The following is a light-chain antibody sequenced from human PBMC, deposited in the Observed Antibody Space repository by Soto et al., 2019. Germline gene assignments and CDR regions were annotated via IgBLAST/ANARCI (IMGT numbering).Light chain of an antibody. J-gene: IGKJ1*01. CDR2: AAS. CDR1: QGISSY. V-gene: IGKV1-8*01. CDR3: QQYYSYPRT. Sequence: AIRMTQSPSSLSASTGDRVTITCRASQGISSYLAWYQQKPGKAPKLLIYAASTLQSGVTSRFSGSGSRTDFTLPISRLQTEDFSTYYCQQYYSYPRTSGQGTNEAIK.